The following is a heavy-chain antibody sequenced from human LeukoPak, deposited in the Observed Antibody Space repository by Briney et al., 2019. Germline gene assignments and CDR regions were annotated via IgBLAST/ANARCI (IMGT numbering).Heavy chain of an antibody. CDR3: ARAPDYDFILDY. CDR2: IRSKTYGGTI. Sequence: PGRSLRLSCTTSGFTFGDYGLSWFRQGPGKGLQWVGFIRSKTYGGTIEYAASVKGRFTISRDDSKSIAYLQMNSLKTEDTAVYYCARAPDYDFILDYWGQGTLVTVSS. CDR1: GFTFGDYG. J-gene: IGHJ4*02. V-gene: IGHV3-49*03. D-gene: IGHD3-3*01.